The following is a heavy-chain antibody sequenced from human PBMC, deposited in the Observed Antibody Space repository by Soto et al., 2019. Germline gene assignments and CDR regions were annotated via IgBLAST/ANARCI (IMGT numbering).Heavy chain of an antibody. CDR3: AIGSGYYNPVY. V-gene: IGHV1-3*01. CDR2: INAGNGNT. D-gene: IGHD3-3*01. Sequence: ASVKVSCKASGYTFTSYAMHWVRQAPGQRLEWMGWINAGNGNTKYSQKFQGRVTITRDTSASTAYMELSSLRSEDTAGYYCAIGSGYYNPVYWGQGTLVTVSS. CDR1: GYTFTSYA. J-gene: IGHJ4*02.